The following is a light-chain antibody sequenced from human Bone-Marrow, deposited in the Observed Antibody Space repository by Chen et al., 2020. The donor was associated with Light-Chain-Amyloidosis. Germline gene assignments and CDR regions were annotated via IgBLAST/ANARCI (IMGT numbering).Light chain of an antibody. CDR1: SSNIGKNY. CDR3: GTWDSSLPAPVV. V-gene: IGLV1-51*01. Sequence: GPGQTVTISCSGTSSNIGKNYVSWYQQVPGTAPKLLIDDNDKRASGIPDRFSGSKSGMSATLGITGLQTGDEAEYYCGTWDSSLPAPVVFGVGTKVAVL. CDR2: DND. J-gene: IGLJ2*01.